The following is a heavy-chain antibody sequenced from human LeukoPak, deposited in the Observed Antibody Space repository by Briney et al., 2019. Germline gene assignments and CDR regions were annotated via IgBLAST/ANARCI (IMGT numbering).Heavy chain of an antibody. V-gene: IGHV3-23*01. CDR3: ATYYGSGTYFLY. CDR2: ISASGGST. D-gene: IGHD3-10*01. J-gene: IGHJ4*02. CDR1: GSTFSTYA. Sequence: GGSLRLSCAASGSTFSTYAMSWVRQAPGKGLEWVSSISASGGSTYYADSVQGRFTVSRDNSKNTLYLQINSLRAEDTGVFYCATYYGSGTYFLYWGQGTLVTVSS.